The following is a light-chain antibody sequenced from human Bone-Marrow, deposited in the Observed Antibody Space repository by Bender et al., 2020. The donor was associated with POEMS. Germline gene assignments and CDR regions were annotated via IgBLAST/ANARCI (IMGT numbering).Light chain of an antibody. CDR2: GDS. CDR1: DIGTKS. V-gene: IGLV3-21*02. J-gene: IGLJ3*02. CDR3: LSADTTGNLGV. Sequence: SYALTQPPSVSVAPGQTARISCGGSDIGTKSVHWFQQKPGQAPVLVVYGDSDRPSEIPERFSGSNSGYTATLTISGVQTEDEADYYCLSADTTGNLGVFGGGTKLAVL.